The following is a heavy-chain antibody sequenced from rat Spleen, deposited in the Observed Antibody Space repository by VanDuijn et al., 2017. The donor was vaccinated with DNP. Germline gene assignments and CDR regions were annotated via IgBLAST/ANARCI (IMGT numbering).Heavy chain of an antibody. V-gene: IGHV5-20*01. J-gene: IGHJ2*01. CDR3: AGRPPPTRGPFDY. CDR2: ITNTGGSI. D-gene: IGHD1-4*01. CDR1: GFTFSDYY. Sequence: EVLLVESDGGLVQPGRSLKLSCAVSGFTFSDYYMAWVRQAPAKGLEWVASITNTGGSIFYPDSVKGRFTISRDNAKSTLYLQMDSLRSEDTATYYCAGRPPPTRGPFDYWGQGVTVTVSS.